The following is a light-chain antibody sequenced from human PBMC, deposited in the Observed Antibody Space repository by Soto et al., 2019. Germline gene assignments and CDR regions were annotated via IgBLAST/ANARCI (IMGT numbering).Light chain of an antibody. CDR3: SSYTSSSTPYV. CDR1: SSEVGGYNY. V-gene: IGLV2-14*01. J-gene: IGLJ1*01. CDR2: DVT. Sequence: FALTQPASLSGSPGQSITISCTGTSSEVGGYNYVSWYQQHPVKAPKLMIYDVTNRPSGVSDRFSGSKSGNTASLTISGLQAEDEADYYCSSYTSSSTPYVFGTGTKVTVL.